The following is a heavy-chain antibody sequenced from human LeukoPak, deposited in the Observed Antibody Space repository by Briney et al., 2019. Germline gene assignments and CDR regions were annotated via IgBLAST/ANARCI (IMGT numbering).Heavy chain of an antibody. CDR2: IFPSGGEI. Sequence: GGSLRLSCAASGFTFSTFAMIWVRQPPGKGLEWVSSIFPSGGEIHYADSVKGRFTISRDNSKNTLYLQMNSLRAEDTAVYYCATSLHSSSWSGYWGQGTLVTVSS. CDR1: GFTFSTFA. CDR3: ATSLHSSSWSGY. V-gene: IGHV3-23*01. D-gene: IGHD6-13*01. J-gene: IGHJ4*02.